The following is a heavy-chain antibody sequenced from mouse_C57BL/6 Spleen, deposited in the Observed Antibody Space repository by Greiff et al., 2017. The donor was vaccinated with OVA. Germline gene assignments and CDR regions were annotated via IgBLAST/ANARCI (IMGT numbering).Heavy chain of an antibody. D-gene: IGHD1-1*01. CDR1: GYTFTGYW. CDR2: ILPGSGST. CDR3: ARGGYYGSRGEFAY. J-gene: IGHJ3*01. Sequence: VQLQQSGAELMKPGASVKLSCKATGYTFTGYWIEWVKQRPGHGLEWIGEILPGSGSTNYNEKFKGKATFTADTSSTTAYMQLSSLTTEDSAIDYCARGGYYGSRGEFAYWGQGTLVTVSA. V-gene: IGHV1-9*01.